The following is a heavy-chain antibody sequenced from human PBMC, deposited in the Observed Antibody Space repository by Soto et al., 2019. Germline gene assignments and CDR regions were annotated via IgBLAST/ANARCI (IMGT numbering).Heavy chain of an antibody. CDR3: ARCWCCRSRSCYFTP. CDR2: ISSTSSAI. CDR1: GFTFGSYS. V-gene: IGHV3-48*04. D-gene: IGHD2-15*01. J-gene: IGHJ5*02. Sequence: DVQLGESGGGWVQPGGSLTLSCAASGFTFGSYSMNWVRQAPGKGLEWVTYISSTSSAIWYADSLKGPFIISRDNAENSLYLQMHILRAEDTAVYFCARCWCCRSRSCYFTPCAHRILVTGSS.